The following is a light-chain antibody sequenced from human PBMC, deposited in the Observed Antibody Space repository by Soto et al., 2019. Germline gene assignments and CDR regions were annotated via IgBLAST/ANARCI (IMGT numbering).Light chain of an antibody. Sequence: DIQMTQSPSTLSASVGVRVTITCRASQSVSSWLAWYQQKPGKVPKLLIYKASTLESGVPSRFSGSGSGTEFTLTISSLQPDDFATYYCQQYNSNPLTFGGGTKVEIK. V-gene: IGKV1-5*03. CDR1: QSVSSW. CDR2: KAS. CDR3: QQYNSNPLT. J-gene: IGKJ4*01.